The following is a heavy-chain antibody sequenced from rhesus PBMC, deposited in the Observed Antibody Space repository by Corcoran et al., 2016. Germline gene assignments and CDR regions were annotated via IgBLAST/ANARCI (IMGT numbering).Heavy chain of an antibody. Sequence: QVQLQESGPGLVKPSETLSLTCAVSGGSISSGYYYWSWIRQPPGKGLELIGYITYSGSTSYNPSLKSRVNISRDTSKNQFSLKLSSVTASDTAVYYCAREYPVTTRFEFWGQGALVTVSS. D-gene: IGHD4-23*01. CDR1: GGSISSGYYY. J-gene: IGHJ1*01. CDR3: AREYPVTTRFEF. V-gene: IGHV4-122*02. CDR2: ITYSGST.